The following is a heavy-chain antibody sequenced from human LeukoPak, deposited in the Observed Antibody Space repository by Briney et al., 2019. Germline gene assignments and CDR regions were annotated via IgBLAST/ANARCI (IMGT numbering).Heavy chain of an antibody. CDR3: ARDPGSSWYHAFDI. Sequence: ASVKVSCKASAYTFTSYGTSWVRQAPGQGLEWMGWISAYNGNTNYAQKLQGRVTMTTDTSTSTAYMELRSLRSDDTAVYYCARDPGSSWYHAFDIWGQGTMVTVSS. CDR1: AYTFTSYG. V-gene: IGHV1-18*01. J-gene: IGHJ3*02. CDR2: ISAYNGNT. D-gene: IGHD6-13*01.